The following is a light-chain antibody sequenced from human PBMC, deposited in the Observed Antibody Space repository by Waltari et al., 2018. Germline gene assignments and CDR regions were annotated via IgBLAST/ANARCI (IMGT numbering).Light chain of an antibody. CDR3: QQSYSTPVA. V-gene: IGKV3-15*01. Sequence: EVVMTQSPATLSVSPGERATLSCRASQSVSSNLAWYQQRPGQAPRLLIYGASTRATGIPARFSGSVSGTEFTLTISSLQSEDFATYYCQQSYSTPVAFGQGTKVEIK. J-gene: IGKJ1*01. CDR1: QSVSSN. CDR2: GAS.